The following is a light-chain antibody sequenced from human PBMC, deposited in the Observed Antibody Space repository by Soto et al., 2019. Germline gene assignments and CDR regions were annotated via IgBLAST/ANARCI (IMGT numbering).Light chain of an antibody. CDR3: QQYGGSPRIT. CDR2: GAS. CDR1: ERLSSFY. Sequence: EIVLTQSPGTLSLSPGERGTLSCRGSERLSSFYLAWYQQRPGQPPRLLIYGASNRATGIPDRFSGSGSGTDFTLIINRLEPEDVAIYYCQQYGGSPRITFGQGTRLEIK. V-gene: IGKV3-20*01. J-gene: IGKJ5*01.